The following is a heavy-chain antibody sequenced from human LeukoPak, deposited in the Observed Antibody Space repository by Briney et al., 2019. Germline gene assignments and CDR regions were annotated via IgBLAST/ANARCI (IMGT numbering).Heavy chain of an antibody. CDR3: AREEGPYFDC. V-gene: IGHV3-20*04. Sequence: GGSLRLSCAASGFTFHDHGMSWVRQVPGEGLEWVSALNWNGDNTGYADSVKGRFTISRDNAKKSLYLRMNSLTAEDTAYYYCAREEGPYFDCWGQGTLVTVSS. CDR1: GFTFHDHG. J-gene: IGHJ4*02. CDR2: LNWNGDNT.